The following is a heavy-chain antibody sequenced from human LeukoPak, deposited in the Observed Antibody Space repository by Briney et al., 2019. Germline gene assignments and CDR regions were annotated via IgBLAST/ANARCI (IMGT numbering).Heavy chain of an antibody. Sequence: TGGSLTLSCAVSGFTFSGYWMHWVRQAPGKGLEWVSRINEGASIITYADSVKGRFIISKDNTKNSLYLQMNSLRAEDTAVYYCVRDLILVWTPGDDFDFWGQGTLVTVSS. J-gene: IGHJ4*02. D-gene: IGHD3-16*01. CDR3: VRDLILVWTPGDDFDF. CDR1: GFTFSGYW. CDR2: INEGASII. V-gene: IGHV3-74*01.